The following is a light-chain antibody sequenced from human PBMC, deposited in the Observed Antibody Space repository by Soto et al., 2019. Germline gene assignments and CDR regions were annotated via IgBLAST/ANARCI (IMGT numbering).Light chain of an antibody. J-gene: IGKJ2*01. CDR2: GAS. Sequence: EIVLTQSPGTLSLCPGERATLSCRASQSVSSSYLAWYQQKPGQAPRLLIYGASSRATGIPDRFSGSGSGTDFTLTISSLEPEDFAVYYCQQYGSSPYTFGQGTKLEIK. CDR3: QQYGSSPYT. CDR1: QSVSSSY. V-gene: IGKV3-20*01.